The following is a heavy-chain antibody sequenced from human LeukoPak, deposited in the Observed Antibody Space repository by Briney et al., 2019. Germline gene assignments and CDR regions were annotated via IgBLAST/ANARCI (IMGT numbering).Heavy chain of an antibody. J-gene: IGHJ4*02. CDR3: ARSSRLASGWLYYFDY. CDR1: GGSISTSY. CDR2: IFYSGST. Sequence: SETLSLTCTVSGGSISTSYWSWIRKPPGKGLEWIGYIFYSGSTDYSPSLKSRVTISVDTSKNQFSLKLTSVTAADTAVYYCARSSRLASGWLYYFDYWGQGTLVTVSS. D-gene: IGHD6-19*01. V-gene: IGHV4-59*08.